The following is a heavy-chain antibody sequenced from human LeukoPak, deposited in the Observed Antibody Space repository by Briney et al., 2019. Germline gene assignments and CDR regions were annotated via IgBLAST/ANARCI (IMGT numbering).Heavy chain of an antibody. CDR1: GGSISSSSYY. Sequence: PSETLSLTCTVSGGSISSSSYYWGWLRQPPGQGLEWLGCKYYSGSTYYNPSLKGRLTIPVDTSTRQCSLKLSAVPAADTAVHYCASDVVVAAGTEALDVWGQGTTVTVSS. J-gene: IGHJ3*01. CDR3: ASDVVVAAGTEALDV. V-gene: IGHV4-39*01. D-gene: IGHD2-2*01. CDR2: KYYSGST.